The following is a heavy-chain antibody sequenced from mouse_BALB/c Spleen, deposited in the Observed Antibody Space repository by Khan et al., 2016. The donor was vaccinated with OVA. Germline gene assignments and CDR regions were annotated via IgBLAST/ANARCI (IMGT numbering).Heavy chain of an antibody. CDR2: INPDSSTI. CDR1: GFDFSRYW. V-gene: IGHV4-1*02. Sequence: EVKLLESGGGLVQPGGSLKLSCAASGFDFSRYWMSWVRQAPGKGLEWIGEINPDSSTINYTPSLKDKFIISRDNAKNTLYMQMSKVRSEDTALYYCARPYRYDGKAWFAYWGQGTLVTVSA. J-gene: IGHJ3*01. CDR3: ARPYRYDGKAWFAY. D-gene: IGHD2-14*01.